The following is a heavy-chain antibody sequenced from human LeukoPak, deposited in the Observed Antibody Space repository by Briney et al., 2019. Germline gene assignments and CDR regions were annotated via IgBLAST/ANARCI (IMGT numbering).Heavy chain of an antibody. CDR2: INHSGST. V-gene: IGHV4-34*01. D-gene: IGHD4-17*01. CDR1: GGSFSGYY. Sequence: SETLSLTCAVYGGSFSGYYWSWIRQPPGKGLEWIGEINHSGSTNYNPSLKSRVTISVDASKNQFSLKLSSVTAADTAVYYCARGTMTTVTYYFDYWGQGTLVTVSS. CDR3: ARGTMTTVTYYFDY. J-gene: IGHJ4*02.